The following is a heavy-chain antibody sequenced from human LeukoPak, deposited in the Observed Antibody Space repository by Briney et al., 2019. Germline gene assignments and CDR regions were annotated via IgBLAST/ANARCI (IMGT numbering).Heavy chain of an antibody. Sequence: TAGSLRLSCSASGFTLSNYWIHWVRHAPGKGLVWVSRINTDGSSTNYADSVRGRFTVSRDNAKNTLYLQMNSLRVEDTAVYYCAKDLGGGYDYWYFDLWGRGTLVTVSS. CDR3: AKDLGGGYDYWYFDL. CDR1: GFTLSNYW. J-gene: IGHJ2*01. D-gene: IGHD5-12*01. CDR2: INTDGSST. V-gene: IGHV3-74*01.